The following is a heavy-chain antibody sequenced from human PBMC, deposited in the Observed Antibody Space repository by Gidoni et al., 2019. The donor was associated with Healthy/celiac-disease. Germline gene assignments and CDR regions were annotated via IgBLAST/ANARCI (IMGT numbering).Heavy chain of an antibody. CDR1: GFTFDYYA. Sequence: EVQLVESGGGLVQPGRSLRLSCSASGFTFDYYAMHWVRQAPGKGLEWVSGISWNSGSIGYADSVKGRFTISRDNAKNALYLQMNSLRAEDTALYYCAKDSHYDILTGYSDYWGQGTLVTVSS. CDR2: ISWNSGSI. V-gene: IGHV3-9*01. J-gene: IGHJ4*02. D-gene: IGHD3-9*01. CDR3: AKDSHYDILTGYSDY.